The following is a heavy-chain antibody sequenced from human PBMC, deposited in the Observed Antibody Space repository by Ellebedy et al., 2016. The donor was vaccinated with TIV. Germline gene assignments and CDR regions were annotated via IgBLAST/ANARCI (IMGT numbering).Heavy chain of an antibody. CDR3: ARGVELADY. V-gene: IGHV1-2*02. CDR2: INPNSGGT. D-gene: IGHD2-21*01. J-gene: IGHJ4*02. Sequence: ASVKVSCXASGYTFTGYYMHWVRQAPGQGLEWMGWINPNSGGTNYGRKFQGRVTMTRDTSISTAYMELRSLRSDDTAVYYCARGVELADYWGQGTLVTVSS. CDR1: GYTFTGYY.